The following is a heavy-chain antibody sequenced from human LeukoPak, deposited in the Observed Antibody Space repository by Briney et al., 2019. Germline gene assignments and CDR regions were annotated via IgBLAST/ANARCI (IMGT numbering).Heavy chain of an antibody. CDR3: AGIGYCGGGSCTDFDY. CDR2: IIPIFHTA. Sequence: SVTVSCKASGDTFSNYAISWLRQAPGQGLEWMGGIIPIFHTANYAQKFQGRVTITADESTSTAYMELSSLRSEDSAVYYCAGIGYCGGGSCTDFDYWGQGTLVTVSS. V-gene: IGHV1-69*13. CDR1: GDTFSNYA. J-gene: IGHJ4*02. D-gene: IGHD2-15*01.